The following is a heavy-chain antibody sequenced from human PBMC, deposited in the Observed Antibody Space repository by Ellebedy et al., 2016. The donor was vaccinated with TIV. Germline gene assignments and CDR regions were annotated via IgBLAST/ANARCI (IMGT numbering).Heavy chain of an antibody. V-gene: IGHV5-51*01. J-gene: IGHJ4*02. CDR3: ARAGPSYCGGDCYPAVFDY. Sequence: GESLKISXKGSGYSFTSYWIGWVRQMPGKGLEWMGIIYPGDSDTRYSPSFQGQVTISADKSISTAYLQWSSLKASDTAMYYCARAGPSYCGGDCYPAVFDYWGQGTLVTVSS. D-gene: IGHD2-21*02. CDR2: IYPGDSDT. CDR1: GYSFTSYW.